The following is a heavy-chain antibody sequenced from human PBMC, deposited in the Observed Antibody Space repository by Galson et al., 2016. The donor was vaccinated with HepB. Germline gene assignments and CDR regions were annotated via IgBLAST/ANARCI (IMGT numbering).Heavy chain of an antibody. CDR3: ARMIIITRGLDQ. CDR1: GDSVASDFHY. Sequence: LSLTCTVSGDSVASDFHYWSWIRQPPGKGLEWIGYVFHSGRAAYNTSLKSRLTFAVDTSRSQVYLNLTSVTAADTAVYYCARMIIITRGLDQWGQGTQVTVS. J-gene: IGHJ4*02. V-gene: IGHV4-61*01. CDR2: VFHSGRA. D-gene: IGHD3-16*01.